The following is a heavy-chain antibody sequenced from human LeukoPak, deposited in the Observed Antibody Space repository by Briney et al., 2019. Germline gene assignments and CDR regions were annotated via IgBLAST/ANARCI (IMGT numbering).Heavy chain of an antibody. CDR1: GFTLSSYS. CDR2: LSSSSSSI. J-gene: IGHJ4*02. V-gene: IGHV3-21*01. CDR3: ASSVWGSYRYFDY. Sequence: PGGSLRLSCAASGFTLSSYSMNWVRQAPGKGLEWVSSLSSSSSSIYYADSVKGRFTISRDNAKNSLYLQMNSLRAEDTAVYYCASSVWGSYRYFDYWGQGTLVTVSS. D-gene: IGHD3-16*02.